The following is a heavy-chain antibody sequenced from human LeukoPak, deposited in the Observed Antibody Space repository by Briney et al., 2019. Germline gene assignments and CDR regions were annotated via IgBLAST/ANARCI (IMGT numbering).Heavy chain of an antibody. Sequence: GGSLRLSCTVSGFTFSSYAMHWVRQAPGKGLEWVSIIYSDGTTYYADSVKGRFTISRDNSKNTLYLQMTSLRAEDTAVYYCARGSGYHAFEIWGQGTMVTVSS. D-gene: IGHD3-22*01. J-gene: IGHJ3*02. CDR2: IYSDGTT. CDR3: ARGSGYHAFEI. CDR1: GFTFSSYA. V-gene: IGHV3-66*01.